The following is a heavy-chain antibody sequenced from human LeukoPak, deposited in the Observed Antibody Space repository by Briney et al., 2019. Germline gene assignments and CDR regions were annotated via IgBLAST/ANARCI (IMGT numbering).Heavy chain of an antibody. D-gene: IGHD6-13*01. J-gene: IGHJ4*02. CDR3: ARGQSSSWLVTAMTY. Sequence: ASVKVSCKASGGTFSSYAISWVRQAPGQGLEWMGGIIPIFGTANCAQKFQGRVTITADESTSTAYMELSSLRSEDTAVYYCARGQSSSWLVTAMTYWGQGTLVTVSS. CDR2: IIPIFGTA. V-gene: IGHV1-69*13. CDR1: GGTFSSYA.